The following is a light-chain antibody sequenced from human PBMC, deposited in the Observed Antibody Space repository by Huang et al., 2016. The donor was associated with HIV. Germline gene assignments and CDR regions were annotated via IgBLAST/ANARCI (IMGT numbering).Light chain of an antibody. CDR2: AAS. V-gene: IGKV1-17*03. CDR3: LQQNSYPLT. J-gene: IGKJ4*01. Sequence: DIQMPQSPSAMSASVGDRVTITCRASQDINIYLAWFQQKPGKATKRLIYAASTLQTGVPPRFSGSGSGTEFTLTISSLQPEDFATYYCLQQNSYPLTFGGGTKVEIK. CDR1: QDINIY.